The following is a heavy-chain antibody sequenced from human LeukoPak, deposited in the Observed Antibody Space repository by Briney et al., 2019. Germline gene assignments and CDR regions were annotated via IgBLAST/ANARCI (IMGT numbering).Heavy chain of an antibody. J-gene: IGHJ4*02. CDR2: IYNSGST. V-gene: IGHV4-59*01. CDR1: GFTFSSYG. CDR3: ARGAWYSDH. Sequence: GSLRLSCAASGFTFSSYGMHWIRQPPGKGLEWVGYIYNSGSTNYNPSLTSRVTISLDTSKNQFSLNLSSVTAADTAVYYCARGAWYSDHWGQGTLVTVSS. D-gene: IGHD6-13*01.